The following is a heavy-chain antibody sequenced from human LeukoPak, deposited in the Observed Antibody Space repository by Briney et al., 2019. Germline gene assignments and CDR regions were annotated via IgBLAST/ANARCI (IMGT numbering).Heavy chain of an antibody. CDR1: GFTFSAYT. Sequence: GGSLRLSCAASGFTFSAYTMHWVRQAPGKGLVGVSHINSDGSSTSYADSVKGRFTISRDNAKNTLYLQMNSLRVEDTAVYYCARDRGYSQDYWGQGTLATVSS. D-gene: IGHD5-18*01. CDR3: ARDRGYSQDY. CDR2: INSDGSST. J-gene: IGHJ4*02. V-gene: IGHV3-74*01.